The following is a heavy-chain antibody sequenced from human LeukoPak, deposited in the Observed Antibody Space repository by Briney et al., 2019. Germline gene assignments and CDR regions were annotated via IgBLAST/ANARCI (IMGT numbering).Heavy chain of an antibody. V-gene: IGHV4-34*01. J-gene: IGHJ6*02. CDR3: ARRGDIVVVPAASPRSYGMDV. CDR1: GGSFSGYY. Sequence: LSETLSLTCAVYGGSFSGYYWSRIRQPPGKGLEWIGEINHSGSTNYNPSLKSRVTISVDTSKNQFSLKLSSVTAADTAVYYCARRGDIVVVPAASPRSYGMDVWGQGTTVTVSS. D-gene: IGHD2-2*01. CDR2: INHSGST.